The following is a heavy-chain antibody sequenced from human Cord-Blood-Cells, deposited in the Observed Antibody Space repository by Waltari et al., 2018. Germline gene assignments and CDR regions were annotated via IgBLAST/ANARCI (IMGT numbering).Heavy chain of an antibody. CDR3: ARSRGYSYGDAFDI. J-gene: IGHJ3*02. CDR2: IYYSGST. Sequence: QLQLQESGPGLVKPPETLSLTCTVSGGSISSSSYYWGWIRQPPGKGLEWIGSIYYSGSTYYNPSLKSRVTISVDTSKNQFSLKLSSVTAADTAVYYCARSRGYSYGDAFDIWGQGTMVTVSS. D-gene: IGHD5-18*01. CDR1: GGSISSSSYY. V-gene: IGHV4-39*01.